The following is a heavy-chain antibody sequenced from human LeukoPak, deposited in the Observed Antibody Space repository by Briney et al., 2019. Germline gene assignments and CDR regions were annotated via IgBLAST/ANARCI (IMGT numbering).Heavy chain of an antibody. J-gene: IGHJ4*02. Sequence: GGSLRLSCAASGFTFSNHGMTWVRQAPGKGLEWVANIKQDESEKYYVDSVKGRFTISRDNAKNSLYLQMNSLRAEDTAVYYCARDKIEGPTKLDYWGQGILVTVSS. D-gene: IGHD1-1*01. CDR2: IKQDESEK. CDR1: GFTFSNHG. V-gene: IGHV3-7*01. CDR3: ARDKIEGPTKLDY.